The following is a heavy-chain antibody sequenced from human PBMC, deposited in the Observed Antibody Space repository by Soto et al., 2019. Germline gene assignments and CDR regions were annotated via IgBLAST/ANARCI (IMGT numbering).Heavy chain of an antibody. CDR1: GFTFSSYA. CDR2: IGTNSDT. Sequence: GVSLRISWAASGFTFSSYAMNWVRQAPGKGLEWVSAIGTNSDTYYADSVKGRFTISRDNFKTTLYLQMNSLRAEDTALYYCAKKYPGTRPFDYWGQGTLVTVSS. D-gene: IGHD2-2*01. V-gene: IGHV3-23*01. J-gene: IGHJ4*02. CDR3: AKKYPGTRPFDY.